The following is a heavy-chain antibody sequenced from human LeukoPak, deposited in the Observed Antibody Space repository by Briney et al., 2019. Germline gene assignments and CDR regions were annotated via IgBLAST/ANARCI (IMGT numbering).Heavy chain of an antibody. V-gene: IGHV4-38-2*02. Sequence: SETLSLTCTVSGYSISSGYYWGWIRQPPGKGLEWIGRIYTSGSTNYNPSLKSRVTMSVDTSKNQFSLKLSSVTAADTAVYYCARAGLDDSSGYYPWYFDYWGQGTLVTVSS. D-gene: IGHD3-22*01. CDR2: IYTSGST. J-gene: IGHJ4*02. CDR1: GYSISSGYY. CDR3: ARAGLDDSSGYYPWYFDY.